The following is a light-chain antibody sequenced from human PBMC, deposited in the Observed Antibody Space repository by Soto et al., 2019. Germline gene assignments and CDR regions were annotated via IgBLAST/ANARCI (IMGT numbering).Light chain of an antibody. V-gene: IGKV3-15*01. CDR3: QQYSNWPPIT. J-gene: IGKJ5*01. Sequence: ETMMTQSPDTLSVSLGERATLSCRASQSLRSSLAWYQQKPGQAPRLLIYDTSTRATGIPARFSGSGPGTEFTPTISSLQSEDFAVYYCQQYSNWPPITFGQGTRLEIK. CDR1: QSLRSS. CDR2: DTS.